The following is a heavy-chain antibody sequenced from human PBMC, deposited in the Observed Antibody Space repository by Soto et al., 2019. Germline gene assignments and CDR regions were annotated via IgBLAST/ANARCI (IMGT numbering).Heavy chain of an antibody. CDR2: IYWDDEK. J-gene: IGHJ4*02. CDR3: AHISYYDDSSGYSDFDY. D-gene: IGHD3-22*01. Sequence: QITLKESGPTLVKPTQTLTLTCTFSGFSLTTSGVGVGWIRQSPGKALEWLALIYWDDEKRYSPSLRSRLTIAKDTSKNQVVLTMTNMDPVDTATYYCAHISYYDDSSGYSDFDYWGQGTLVTVSA. V-gene: IGHV2-5*02. CDR1: GFSLTTSGVG.